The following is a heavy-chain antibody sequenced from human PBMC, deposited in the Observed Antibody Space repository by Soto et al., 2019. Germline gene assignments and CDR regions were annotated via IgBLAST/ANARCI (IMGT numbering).Heavy chain of an antibody. CDR2: IYSGGGT. CDR1: VFTVSNNY. V-gene: IGHV3-66*01. CDR3: ARSTLRTKYADYFDP. D-gene: IGHD2-2*01. J-gene: IGHJ5*02. Sequence: EVQLVESGGGLVQPGGSLRLSCAASVFTVSNNYMSWVRQAPGKGLGYVSVIYSGGGTYYADSVKGRFTISRENSQNTLYLQMNSRGAEDTAVYYCARSTLRTKYADYFDPWGQGTLVTVSS.